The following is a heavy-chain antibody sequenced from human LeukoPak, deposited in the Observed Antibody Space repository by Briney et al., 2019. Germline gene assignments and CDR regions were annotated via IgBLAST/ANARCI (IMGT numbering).Heavy chain of an antibody. J-gene: IGHJ4*02. D-gene: IGHD4-17*01. CDR2: ISYDGSNK. V-gene: IGHV3-30*18. CDR3: AKPTHDYGDYFDY. Sequence: PGRSLRLSCAASGFTFSSYGMHWVRQAPGKGLEWVAVISYDGSNKYYADSVKGRFTISRDNSKNTLYLRMNSLRAEDTAVYYCAKPTHDYGDYFDYWGQGTLVTVSS. CDR1: GFTFSSYG.